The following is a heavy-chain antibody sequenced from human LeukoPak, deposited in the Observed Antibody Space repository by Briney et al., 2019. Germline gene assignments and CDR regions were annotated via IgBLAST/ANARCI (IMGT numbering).Heavy chain of an antibody. Sequence: GGSLRLSCVASGFTFTSHWMSWVRQAPGKGLEWVANIKQDGSEKYYVDSVKGRFTISRDNAKNSVYLQMSSLRAEDTAVYYCARGAFDPWGQGTLVSVSS. CDR2: IKQDGSEK. CDR1: GFTFTSHW. V-gene: IGHV3-7*01. CDR3: ARGAFDP. J-gene: IGHJ5*02.